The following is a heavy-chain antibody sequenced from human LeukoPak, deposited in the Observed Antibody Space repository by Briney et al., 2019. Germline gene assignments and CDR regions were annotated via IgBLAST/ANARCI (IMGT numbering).Heavy chain of an antibody. Sequence: GGSLRLSCAASGFTFSSYSMNWVRQAPGKGLEWVSSISGSSSYIYYADSVKGRFTISRDNAKNSLYLQMNSLRAEDTALYYCASSWGGSWYLDYWGQGTLVTVSS. J-gene: IGHJ4*02. CDR2: ISGSSSYI. V-gene: IGHV3-21*01. D-gene: IGHD6-13*01. CDR1: GFTFSSYS. CDR3: ASSWGGSWYLDY.